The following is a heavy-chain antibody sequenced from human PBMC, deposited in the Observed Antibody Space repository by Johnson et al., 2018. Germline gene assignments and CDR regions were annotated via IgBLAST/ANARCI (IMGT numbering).Heavy chain of an antibody. J-gene: IGHJ6*02. CDR1: GFTFSSYG. D-gene: IGHD1-26*01. CDR3: AKEELAYYYYGMDV. V-gene: IGHV3-30*18. CDR2: ITYDGSNK. Sequence: QVQLVESGGGVVQPGRSLRLSCAASGFTFSSYGMHWVRQAPGKGLEWVAVITYDGSNKYYADSVKGRFTISRDNSKNTQNLPMTSLRADDTAVYYCAKEELAYYYYGMDVWGQGTTVTVSS.